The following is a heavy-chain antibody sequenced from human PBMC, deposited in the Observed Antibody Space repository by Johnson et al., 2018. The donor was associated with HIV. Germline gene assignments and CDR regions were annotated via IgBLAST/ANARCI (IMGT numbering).Heavy chain of an antibody. CDR2: IYYDGSNK. Sequence: QLVESGGGVVQPGRSLRLSCAASGFTFSSYGMHWVRQAPGKGLEWVAVIYYDGSNKYYADSMKGRFTISRDNYQNTLYLQMNSLRAEDTAVYYCAKEYLRYSGTYAGAFDIWGQGTMVTVSS. CDR1: GFTFSSYG. J-gene: IGHJ3*02. CDR3: AKEYLRYSGTYAGAFDI. D-gene: IGHD1-26*01. V-gene: IGHV3-33*06.